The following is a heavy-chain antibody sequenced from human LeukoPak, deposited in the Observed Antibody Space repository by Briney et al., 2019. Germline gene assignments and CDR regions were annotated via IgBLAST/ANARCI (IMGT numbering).Heavy chain of an antibody. CDR1: GGSISSSSYY. Sequence: PSETLSLTCTVSGGSISSSSYYWGWIRQPPGKGLEWIGSIYYSGSTYYNPSLKSRVTISVDTYKNQFSLKLSSVTAADTAVYYCARTGTSILTGYHNWFDPWGQGTLVTVSS. J-gene: IGHJ5*02. CDR3: ARTGTSILTGYHNWFDP. CDR2: IYYSGST. V-gene: IGHV4-39*01. D-gene: IGHD3-9*01.